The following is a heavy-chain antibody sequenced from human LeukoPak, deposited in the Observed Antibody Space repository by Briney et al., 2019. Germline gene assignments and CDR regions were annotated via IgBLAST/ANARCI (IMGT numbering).Heavy chain of an antibody. J-gene: IGHJ6*03. V-gene: IGHV1-46*01. Sequence: ASVKVSCKASGYTFTSYYMHWVRQAPGQGLEWMGIINPSGGSTSYAQKFQGRVTMTRDMSTSTVYMELSSLRSEDTAVYYCARAYCSGGSCYPSNYYYYYYMDVWGKGTTVTVSS. CDR3: ARAYCSGGSCYPSNYYYYYYMDV. D-gene: IGHD2-15*01. CDR1: GYTFTSYY. CDR2: INPSGGST.